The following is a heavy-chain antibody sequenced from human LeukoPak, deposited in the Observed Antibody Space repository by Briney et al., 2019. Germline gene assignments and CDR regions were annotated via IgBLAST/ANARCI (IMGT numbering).Heavy chain of an antibody. CDR3: AISSTVTTLFDY. J-gene: IGHJ4*02. CDR2: IWYDGSNK. CDR1: GFTFSSYG. D-gene: IGHD4-17*01. V-gene: IGHV3-33*01. Sequence: PGRCLRLSCAASGFTFSSYGMHWVRQAPGKGLDRVAVIWYDGSNKYYADSVKGRFTISRDNSKNTLYLQMNSLRAEDTAVYYCAISSTVTTLFDYWGQGTLVTVSS.